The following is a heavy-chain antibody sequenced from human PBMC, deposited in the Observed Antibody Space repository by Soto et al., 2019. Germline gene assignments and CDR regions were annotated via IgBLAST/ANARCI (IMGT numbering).Heavy chain of an antibody. J-gene: IGHJ1*01. Sequence: GGSLRLSCAASGFTFSNAWMSWVRQAPGKGLEWVGRIKSKTDGGTTDYAAPVKGRFTISRDDSKNTLYLQMNSLKTEDTAVYYCTTEGGYCGGGSCYAEYFQHWGQGTLVTVSS. CDR3: TTEGGYCGGGSCYAEYFQH. D-gene: IGHD2-15*01. CDR2: IKSKTDGGTT. V-gene: IGHV3-15*01. CDR1: GFTFSNAW.